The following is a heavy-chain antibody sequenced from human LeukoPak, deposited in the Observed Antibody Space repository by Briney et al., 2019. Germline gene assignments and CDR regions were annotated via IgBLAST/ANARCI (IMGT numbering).Heavy chain of an antibody. D-gene: IGHD2-21*01. CDR1: GDSISSSSYY. CDR2: IFYSGST. CDR3: ARQIAVVEPTDPNWFDS. J-gene: IGHJ5*01. V-gene: IGHV4-39*07. Sequence: SETLSLTCSVSGDSISSSSYYWGWIRQPPGKGLEWIGSIFYSGSTYYPPSLKSRVTMSLDTSKNQFSLRLTSVTAADTAVYYCARQIAVVEPTDPNWFDSWGQGTLVTVSS.